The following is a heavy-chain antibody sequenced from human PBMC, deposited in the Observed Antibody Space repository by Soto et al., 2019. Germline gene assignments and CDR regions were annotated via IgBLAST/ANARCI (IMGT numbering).Heavy chain of an antibody. V-gene: IGHV1-2*04. J-gene: IGHJ5*02. CDR1: GYTFTGYY. CDR2: VNPNSGGT. Sequence: ASVKVSCKASGYTFTGYYIHWVRQAPGQGLEWMGWVNPNSGGTNYAQKFQGWVTMTRDTSISTAYMGLSSLRSEDTAVYYCARAMADILTGYSLNWFDPWGQGTLVTVSS. D-gene: IGHD3-9*01. CDR3: ARAMADILTGYSLNWFDP.